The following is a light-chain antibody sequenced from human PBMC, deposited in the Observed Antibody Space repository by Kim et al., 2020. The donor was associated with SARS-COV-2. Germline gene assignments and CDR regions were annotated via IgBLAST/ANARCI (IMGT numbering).Light chain of an antibody. CDR2: RNN. J-gene: IGLJ3*02. V-gene: IGLV1-47*01. CDR3: AAWDNSLSGWM. Sequence: ELTQPPSASGAPGQGVSVSCSGSTSNIGTNYVYWYQHLPGTAPKLLIYRNNQRPSGVSERFSGSKSGTSASLAIGGLRSEDEADYYCAAWDNSLSGWMFGGGTKVTVL. CDR1: TSNIGTNY.